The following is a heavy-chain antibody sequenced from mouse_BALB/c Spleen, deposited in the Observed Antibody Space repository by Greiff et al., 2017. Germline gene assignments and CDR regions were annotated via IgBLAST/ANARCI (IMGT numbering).Heavy chain of an antibody. V-gene: IGHV1-14*01. Sequence: EVQLQQSGPELVKPGASVKMSCKASGYTFTSYVMHWVKQTPGQGLEWIGYINTYNGGTKYNEKFKGKATLTSDKTSSTDYMKLSSLTSEDSAVYYCASGDYAMDYWGQGTSVTVSS. CDR3: ASGDYAMDY. CDR1: GYTFTSYV. CDR2: INTYNGGT. J-gene: IGHJ4*01.